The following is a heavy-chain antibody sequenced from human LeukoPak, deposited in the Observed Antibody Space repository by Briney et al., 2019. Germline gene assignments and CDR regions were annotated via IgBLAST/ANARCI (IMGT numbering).Heavy chain of an antibody. CDR2: IDPNSGGT. V-gene: IGHV1-2*07. J-gene: IGHJ2*01. D-gene: IGHD3-10*01. CDR1: GNSH. Sequence: ASVKVSCRAPGNSHIHWVRQARGRGIEWMGWIDPNSGGTNYAHKFLGSVTMTGDTSINTAFMELSRLRSDDTAIYYCARGRGTTMVRGVITNYFDLWGRGSLVTVSS. CDR3: ARGRGTTMVRGVITNYFDL.